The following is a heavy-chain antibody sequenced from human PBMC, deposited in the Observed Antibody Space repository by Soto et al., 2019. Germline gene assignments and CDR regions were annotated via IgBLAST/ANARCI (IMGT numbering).Heavy chain of an antibody. CDR2: IWYDGSNK. J-gene: IGHJ4*02. V-gene: IGHV3-33*01. CDR3: ARDGGNQWERNFDY. CDR1: GFTFSSYG. Sequence: GGSLRLSCAASGFTFSSYGMHWVRQAPGKGLEWVAVIWYDGSNKYYADSVKGRFTISRDNSKNTLYLQMNSLRAEDTAVYYCARDGGNQWERNFDYWGQGTLVTVSS. D-gene: IGHD1-26*01.